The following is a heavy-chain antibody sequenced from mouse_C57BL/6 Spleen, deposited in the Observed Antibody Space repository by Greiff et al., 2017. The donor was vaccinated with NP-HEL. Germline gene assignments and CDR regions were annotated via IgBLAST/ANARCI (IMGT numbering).Heavy chain of an antibody. J-gene: IGHJ3*01. CDR2: IYPRSGNT. D-gene: IGHD4-1*01. CDR1: GYTFTSYG. Sequence: VQLQQSGAELARPGASVKLSCKASGYTFTSYGISWVKQRTGQGLEWIGEIYPRSGNTYYNEKFKGKATLTADKSSSTAYMELRSLTSEDSAVYLCARSGYTAYWGQGTLVTVSA. CDR3: ARSGYTAY. V-gene: IGHV1-81*01.